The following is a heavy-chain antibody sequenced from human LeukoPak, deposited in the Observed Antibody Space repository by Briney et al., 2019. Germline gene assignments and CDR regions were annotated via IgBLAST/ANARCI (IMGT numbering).Heavy chain of an antibody. CDR1: GGSISSYY. D-gene: IGHD1-26*01. CDR3: ARRKVGAPPPPLRAAPNFDY. CDR2: IYTSGST. Sequence: PSETLSLTCTVSGGSISSYYWSWIRQPAGKGLEWIGRIYTSGSTNYNPSLKSRVTMSVDTSKNQFSLKLSSVTAADTAVYYCARRKVGAPPPPLRAAPNFDYWGQGTLVTVSS. V-gene: IGHV4-4*07. J-gene: IGHJ4*02.